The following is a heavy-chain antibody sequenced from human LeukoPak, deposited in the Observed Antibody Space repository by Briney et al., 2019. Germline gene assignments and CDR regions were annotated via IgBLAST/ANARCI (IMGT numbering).Heavy chain of an antibody. CDR1: GGSSSGYY. D-gene: IGHD3-10*01. Sequence: PSETLSPTCAVYGGSSSGYYWSWIRQPPGKGLEWIGEINHSGSTNYNPSLKSRVTISVDTSKNQFSLKLSSVTAADTAVYYCARVRGRWFDPWGQGTLVTVSS. CDR2: INHSGST. J-gene: IGHJ5*02. CDR3: ARVRGRWFDP. V-gene: IGHV4-34*01.